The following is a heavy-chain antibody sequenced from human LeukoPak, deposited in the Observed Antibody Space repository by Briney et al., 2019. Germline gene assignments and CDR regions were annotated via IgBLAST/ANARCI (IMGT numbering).Heavy chain of an antibody. CDR2: IYTSGST. D-gene: IGHD6-19*01. CDR3: ARVGVSGWPNWFDP. V-gene: IGHV4-4*07. CDR1: GGSISSYY. Sequence: PSETLSLTCTVSGGSISSYYWSWIRQPAGKGLEWIGRIYTSGSTNYNPSLKSRVTMSVDTSKNQFSLKLNSVTAADTAGYYCARVGVSGWPNWFDPWGQGTLVTVSS. J-gene: IGHJ5*02.